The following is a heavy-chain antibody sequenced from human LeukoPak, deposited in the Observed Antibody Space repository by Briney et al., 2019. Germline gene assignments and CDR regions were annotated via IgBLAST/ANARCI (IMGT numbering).Heavy chain of an antibody. CDR3: ARLPSYCGGDCYSYFQH. CDR2: INPNSGGT. Sequence: GASVKVSCKASGYTFTGKYMHWVRQAPGQGLEWMGWINPNSGGTNYAQKFQGRVTMTGDTSISTAYMELSRLRSDDTAVYYCARLPSYCGGDCYSYFQHWGQGTLVTVSS. J-gene: IGHJ1*01. D-gene: IGHD2-21*02. CDR1: GYTFTGKY. V-gene: IGHV1-2*02.